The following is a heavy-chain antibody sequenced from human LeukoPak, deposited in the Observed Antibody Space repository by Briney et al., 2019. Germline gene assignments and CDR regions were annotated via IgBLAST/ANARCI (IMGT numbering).Heavy chain of an antibody. Sequence: ASVKVSCKASGYTFTSYYMHWVRQAPGQGLEWMGIINPSGGSTSYAQKFQGRVTMTRDTSTSTVYMELSSLRSEDTAVYYCAREYYGSGSPYCFDYWGQGTLVTVSS. J-gene: IGHJ4*02. V-gene: IGHV1-46*01. CDR1: GYTFTSYY. CDR2: INPSGGST. CDR3: AREYYGSGSPYCFDY. D-gene: IGHD3-10*01.